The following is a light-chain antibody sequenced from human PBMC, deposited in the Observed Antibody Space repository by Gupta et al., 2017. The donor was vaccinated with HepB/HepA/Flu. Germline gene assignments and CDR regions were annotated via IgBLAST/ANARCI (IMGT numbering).Light chain of an antibody. V-gene: IGLV1-44*01. CDR1: SSHIGSNT. J-gene: IGLJ3*02. CDR3: DAWDASRNGSWV. CDR2: RNN. Sequence: QSVLPQPPPASGTPGQRVTISCSGRSSHIGSNTVNWYQHHPETAPKLLICRNNERPSGAPDRFSVSKSGTSASLAISGLQAEDEADYYWDAWDASRNGSWVFGGGTKLTVL.